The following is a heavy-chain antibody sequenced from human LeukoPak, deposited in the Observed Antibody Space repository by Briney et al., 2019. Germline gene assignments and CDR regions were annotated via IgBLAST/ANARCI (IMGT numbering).Heavy chain of an antibody. D-gene: IGHD6-19*01. Sequence: GGSLRLSCAASGFTFSSYAMSWVRQAPGKGLEWVSGISGSGGSTYYADSVKGRFTISRDKSKNTLSLQMNSLRAGDTAVYYCVKLMYCSGWDTLDYWGQGTLVTVSS. CDR1: GFTFSSYA. CDR2: ISGSGGST. J-gene: IGHJ4*02. CDR3: VKLMYCSGWDTLDY. V-gene: IGHV3-23*01.